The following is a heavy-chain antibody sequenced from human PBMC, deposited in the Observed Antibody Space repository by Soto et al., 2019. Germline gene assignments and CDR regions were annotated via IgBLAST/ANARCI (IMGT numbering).Heavy chain of an antibody. CDR2: ISYDGSNK. J-gene: IGHJ4*02. V-gene: IGHV3-30-3*01. Sequence: QVQLVESGGGVVQPGRSLRLSCAASGFTFSSYAMHWVRQAPGKGLEWVAVISYDGSNKYYADSVKGRFTISRDNSKNTLYLQMNSLRAEDTAVYYCARANISSGPRLLDYWGQGTLVTVSS. CDR3: ARANISSGPRLLDY. D-gene: IGHD3-22*01. CDR1: GFTFSSYA.